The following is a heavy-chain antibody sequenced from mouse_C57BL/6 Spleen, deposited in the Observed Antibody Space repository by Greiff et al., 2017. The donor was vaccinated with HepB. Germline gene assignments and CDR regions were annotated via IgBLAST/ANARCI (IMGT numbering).Heavy chain of an antibody. V-gene: IGHV10-1*01. Sequence: GGGLVQPKGSLKLSCAASGFSFNTYAMNWVRQAPGKGLEWVARIRSKSNNYATYYADSVKDRFTISRDDSESMLYLQMNNLKTEDTAMYYCVRQDSNLVLRYYAMDYWGQGTTVTVSS. D-gene: IGHD1-1*01. CDR3: VRQDSNLVLRYYAMDY. CDR1: GFSFNTYA. J-gene: IGHJ4*01. CDR2: IRSKSNNYAT.